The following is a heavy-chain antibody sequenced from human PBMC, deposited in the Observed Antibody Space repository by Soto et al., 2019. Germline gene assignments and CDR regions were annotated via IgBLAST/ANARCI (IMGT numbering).Heavy chain of an antibody. Sequence: ASVKVSCKASGYTFTSYDINWVRQATGQGLEWMGWMNPNSGNTGYAQKFQGRVTMTRNTSISTAYMELSSLRSEDTAVYYCLFGPSSGWYLGGYYYYYGMDVWGQGXTVTVYS. CDR1: GYTFTSYD. CDR2: MNPNSGNT. V-gene: IGHV1-8*01. CDR3: LFGPSSGWYLGGYYYYYGMDV. D-gene: IGHD6-19*01. J-gene: IGHJ6*02.